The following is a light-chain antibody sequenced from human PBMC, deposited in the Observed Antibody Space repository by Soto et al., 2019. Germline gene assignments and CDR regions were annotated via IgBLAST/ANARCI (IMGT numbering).Light chain of an antibody. J-gene: IGLJ1*01. CDR1: STDVGGYNY. V-gene: IGLV2-8*01. CDR3: SSYTNIDTRACV. CDR2: EVS. Sequence: QSALTQPPSAAGSPGQSVTISCTGTSTDVGGYNYVSWYQQYPGKAPKLMIYEVSKRPSGVSDRFSGSKSGNTPSLTASGLQAEDEADYYCSSYTNIDTRACVFGTGTKVTVL.